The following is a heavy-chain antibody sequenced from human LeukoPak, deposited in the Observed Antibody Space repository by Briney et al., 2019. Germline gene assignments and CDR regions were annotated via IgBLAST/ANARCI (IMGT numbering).Heavy chain of an antibody. CDR3: ASGFKAGNEGFDP. V-gene: IGHV4-30-4*01. Sequence: SETLSLTCTVSGGSISSGDYSWSWIRQPPGKGLEWIGCIYYSGSTYYNPSLKSRVTISVDTSKNQFSLKLSSVTAADTAVYYCASGFKAGNEGFDPWGQGTLVTVSS. CDR2: IYYSGST. D-gene: IGHD6-13*01. J-gene: IGHJ5*02. CDR1: GGSISSGDYS.